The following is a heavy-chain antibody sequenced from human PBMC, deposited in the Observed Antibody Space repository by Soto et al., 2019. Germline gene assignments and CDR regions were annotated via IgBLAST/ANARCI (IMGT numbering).Heavy chain of an antibody. V-gene: IGHV1-8*01. CDR2: MNPNSGNT. CDR1: GYTFTSYD. D-gene: IGHD3-10*01. J-gene: IGHJ6*03. CDR3: ARVGGGLLWFGELLSTGYYYYMDV. Sequence: GASVKLSCKASGYTFTSYDINWVRQATGQGLEWMGWMNPNSGNTGYAQKFQGRVTMTRNTSISTAYMELSSLRSEDAAVYYCARVGGGLLWFGELLSTGYYYYMDVWGKGTTVTVSS.